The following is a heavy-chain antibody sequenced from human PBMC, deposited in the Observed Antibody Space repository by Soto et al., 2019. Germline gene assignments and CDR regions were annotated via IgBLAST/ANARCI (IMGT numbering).Heavy chain of an antibody. J-gene: IGHJ4*02. V-gene: IGHV1-8*01. Sequence: ASVKVSCKASGYTFTSLDINWVRQATGQGLEWMGWMNPNSGSTGSAQKFQGRVAMTRDTSINTAYMELSSLRSDDTAVYYCARGRGSSDGIDYGGQGTLVTVSS. CDR2: MNPNSGST. D-gene: IGHD1-26*01. CDR3: ARGRGSSDGIDY. CDR1: GYTFTSLD.